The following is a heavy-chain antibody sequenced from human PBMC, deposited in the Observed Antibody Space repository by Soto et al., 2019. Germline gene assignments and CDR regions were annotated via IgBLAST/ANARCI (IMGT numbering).Heavy chain of an antibody. D-gene: IGHD1-7*01. V-gene: IGHV3-30-3*01. CDR1: GFTFSSYA. CDR2: ITYDGSNK. Sequence: QVQLVESGGGVVQPGRSLRLSCAASGFTFSSYAMHWVRQAPGKGLEWVAVITYDGSNKYYADSVKGRITISRDNSKNTLYLQMNSLRAEDTAVYYCARDWNYPSHYFDYWGQGTLVTVSS. J-gene: IGHJ4*02. CDR3: ARDWNYPSHYFDY.